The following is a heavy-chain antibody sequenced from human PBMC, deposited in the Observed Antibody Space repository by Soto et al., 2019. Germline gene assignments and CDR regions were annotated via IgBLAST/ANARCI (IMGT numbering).Heavy chain of an antibody. V-gene: IGHV3-30*18. CDR1: GFTFSSYG. Sequence: PGGSLRLSCAASGFTFSSYGMHWVRQAPGKGLEWVAVISYDGSNKFYADSVKGRFTISRDNSKNTLYLQMNNLRAEDTATYYCVKDKKYDILSAWDALDIWGHGTLVTVSS. CDR2: ISYDGSNK. CDR3: VKDKKYDILSAWDALDI. D-gene: IGHD3-9*01. J-gene: IGHJ3*02.